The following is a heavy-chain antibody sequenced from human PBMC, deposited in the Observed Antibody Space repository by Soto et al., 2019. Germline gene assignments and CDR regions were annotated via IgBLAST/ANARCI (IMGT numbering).Heavy chain of an antibody. J-gene: IGHJ4*02. CDR2: ISITGSYI. CDR3: ARGAIRGYSYGHSDY. D-gene: IGHD5-18*01. V-gene: IGHV3-21*02. CDR1: GFSFSSYT. Sequence: EVQLVESGGGLVEPGGSLRLSCAASGFSFSSYTMDWVRQAPGKGLQLVSSISITGSYIYYADSVKGRFAISRDNAQNSLYLHMNSLRAEDTAVYYCARGAIRGYSYGHSDYWGQGTLVTVSS.